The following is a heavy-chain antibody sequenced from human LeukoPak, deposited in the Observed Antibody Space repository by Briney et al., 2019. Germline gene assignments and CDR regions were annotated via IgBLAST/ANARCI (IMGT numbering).Heavy chain of an antibody. CDR3: ATGPYYGSGTSGY. J-gene: IGHJ4*02. CDR1: GFTFSVD. V-gene: IGHV3-33*01. D-gene: IGHD3-10*01. Sequence: GGSLRLSCAASGFTFSVDIHWVRQAPGKGLEWVSVLSYDGTNKYYADSVKGRFSISRDNSKNTASLQMNSLRDEDTAVYYCATGPYYGSGTSGYWGRGTLVTVSS. CDR2: LSYDGTNK.